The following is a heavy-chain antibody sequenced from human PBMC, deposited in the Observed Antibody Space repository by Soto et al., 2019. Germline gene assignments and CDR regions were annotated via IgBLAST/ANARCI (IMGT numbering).Heavy chain of an antibody. D-gene: IGHD6-13*01. CDR1: GFTFNSYA. CDR2: ISGSGGST. CDR3: AAHETYKTSWYLAFDI. J-gene: IGHJ3*02. Sequence: PVGALTLSCAASGFTFNSYAMIWVRQAPVKGLEWLSAISGSGGSTYYAHYVKGLFNISRHNSKTPLSPPLNRLRPEDTAAYYCAAHETYKTSWYLAFDIWGQGTMVNVSS. V-gene: IGHV3-23*01.